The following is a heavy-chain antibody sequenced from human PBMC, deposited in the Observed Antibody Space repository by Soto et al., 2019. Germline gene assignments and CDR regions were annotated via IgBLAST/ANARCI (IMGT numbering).Heavy chain of an antibody. V-gene: IGHV4-4*07. J-gene: IGHJ6*02. CDR2: IYTSGST. Sequence: LSLTCTVSGGSISSYYWSWIRQPAGKGLEWIGRIYTSGSTNYNPSLKSRVTMSVDTSKNQFSLKLSSVTAADTAVYYCARDSSDYDILTGYYGWDYYYYGMDVWGQGTTVTVSS. CDR3: ARDSSDYDILTGYYGWDYYYYGMDV. D-gene: IGHD3-9*01. CDR1: GGSISSYY.